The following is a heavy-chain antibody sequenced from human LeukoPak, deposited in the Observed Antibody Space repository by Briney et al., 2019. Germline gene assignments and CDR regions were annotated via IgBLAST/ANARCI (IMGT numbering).Heavy chain of an antibody. CDR3: ARDQCDTWSRRGNFDS. CDR2: IKLDGSEK. V-gene: IGHV3-7*03. J-gene: IGHJ4*02. D-gene: IGHD3-3*01. CDR1: GFIFGKYW. Sequence: GGSLRLSCVASGFIFGKYWMSWVRQAPGKGLEWVANIKLDGSEKNYVNSVKGRFTISRDNTKNSLYLQMNSLRVEDTAVFYCARDQCDTWSRRGNFDSWGQGTLVIVSS.